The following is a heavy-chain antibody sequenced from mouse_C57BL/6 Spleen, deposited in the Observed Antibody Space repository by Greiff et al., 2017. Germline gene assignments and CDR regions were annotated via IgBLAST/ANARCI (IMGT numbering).Heavy chain of an antibody. Sequence: QVQLKQSGPELVKPGASVKISCKASGYAFSSSWMNWVKQRPGKGLEWIGRIYPGDGDTNYNGKFKGKATLTADKSSSTAYMQLSSLTSEDSAVYFCARSGSNPSMDYWGQGTSVTVSS. V-gene: IGHV1-82*01. CDR1: GYAFSSSW. CDR3: ARSGSNPSMDY. D-gene: IGHD2-5*01. J-gene: IGHJ4*01. CDR2: IYPGDGDT.